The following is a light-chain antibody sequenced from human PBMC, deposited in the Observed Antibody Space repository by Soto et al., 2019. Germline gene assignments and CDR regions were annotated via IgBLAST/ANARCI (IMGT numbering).Light chain of an antibody. CDR3: QQASSFPFT. CDR2: KAS. CDR1: QVISSW. Sequence: DIQMTQSPSSVSASVGDRVTITCRASQVISSWLVWYQQKPGKAPKLLIYKASTLQSGVPSRFSGSASGTEFTLTISSLQTEDFATYYCQQASSFPFTFGGGTQVEIK. V-gene: IGKV1-12*01. J-gene: IGKJ4*01.